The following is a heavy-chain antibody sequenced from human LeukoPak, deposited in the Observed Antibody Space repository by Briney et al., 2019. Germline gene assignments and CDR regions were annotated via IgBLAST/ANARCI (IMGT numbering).Heavy chain of an antibody. J-gene: IGHJ4*02. V-gene: IGHV4-39*07. CDR1: GGSISSSSYY. D-gene: IGHD3-22*01. Sequence: PSETLSLTCTVSGGSISSSSYYWGWIRQPPGKGLEWIGSIYYSGSTYYNPSLKSRVTISVDTSKNQFSLKLSSVTAADTAVYYCASSRLGLITMIVVVPFDYWGQGTLVTVSS. CDR3: ASSRLGLITMIVVVPFDY. CDR2: IYYSGST.